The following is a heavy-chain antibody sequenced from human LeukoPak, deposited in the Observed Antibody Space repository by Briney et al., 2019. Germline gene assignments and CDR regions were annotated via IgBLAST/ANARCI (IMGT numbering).Heavy chain of an antibody. J-gene: IGHJ3*02. V-gene: IGHV3-33*01. Sequence: GRSLRLSCAASRFTFSGYGMHWVRQAPGKGLEWVAVIWSDGNTKFYADSVKGRFTISGDNSKNMLYLQANGLRAEDTAMYFCARDDEHRAFDTWGQGTMVTVSS. CDR1: RFTFSGYG. D-gene: IGHD1/OR15-1a*01. CDR2: IWSDGNTK. CDR3: ARDDEHRAFDT.